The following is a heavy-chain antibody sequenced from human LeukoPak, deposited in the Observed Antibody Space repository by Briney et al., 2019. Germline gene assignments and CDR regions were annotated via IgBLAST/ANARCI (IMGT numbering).Heavy chain of an antibody. D-gene: IGHD7-27*01. CDR1: GYNFDRYG. V-gene: IGHV1-18*04. Sequence: ASVKVSCKGSGYNFDRYGVNWVRQAPGQGLEWVGWISTYNGNTFYAQKFEGRVTMTTDTSTNTVYMDQRSLRSDDTAVYYCARDRTGELDYWGQGTLVTVSS. CDR3: ARDRTGELDY. J-gene: IGHJ4*02. CDR2: ISTYNGNT.